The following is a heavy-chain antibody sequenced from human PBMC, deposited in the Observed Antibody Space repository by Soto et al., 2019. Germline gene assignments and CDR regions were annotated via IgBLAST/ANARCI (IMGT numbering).Heavy chain of an antibody. V-gene: IGHV1-69*12. CDR2: IIPVYRTT. CDR3: ARGDSRGYYMDV. Sequence: QAQLVQSGAEVRKPGSSVRVSCKSTGGRFNTYVITRVRQAPGQGLEWMGGIIPVYRTTMYAQHFEDRVTITADESTSTAYMEVSSLRSEDTAVYYCARGDSRGYYMDVWGQGTTVTVSS. CDR1: GGRFNTYV. J-gene: IGHJ6*03. D-gene: IGHD3-10*01.